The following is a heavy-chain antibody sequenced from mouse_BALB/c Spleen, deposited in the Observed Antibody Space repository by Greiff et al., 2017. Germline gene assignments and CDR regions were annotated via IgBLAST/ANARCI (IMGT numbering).Heavy chain of an antibody. D-gene: IGHD1-1*01. Sequence: EVKLVESGGGLVKPGGSLKLSCAASGFTFSDYYMYWVRQTPEKRLEWVATISDGGSYTYYPDSVKGRFTISRDNAKNNLYLQMSSLKSEDTAMYYCARGYYGSSYRYFDVWGAGTTVTVSS. J-gene: IGHJ1*01. V-gene: IGHV5-4*02. CDR2: ISDGGSYT. CDR3: ARGYYGSSYRYFDV. CDR1: GFTFSDYY.